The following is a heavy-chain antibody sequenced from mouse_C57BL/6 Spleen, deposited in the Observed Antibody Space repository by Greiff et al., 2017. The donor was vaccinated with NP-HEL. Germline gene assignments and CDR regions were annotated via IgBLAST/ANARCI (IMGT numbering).Heavy chain of an antibody. D-gene: IGHD4-1*01. CDR1: GFSLTSYA. Sequence: QVQLKESGPGLVAPSQSLSITCTVSGFSLTSYAISWVRQPPGKGLEWLGVIWTGGGTNYNSSLHSRLSISKYNSKSQVFLKMNSLQTDDTARYYCARGRGLGQGYYFDYWGQGTTLTVSS. CDR3: ARGRGLGQGYYFDY. J-gene: IGHJ2*01. CDR2: IWTGGGT. V-gene: IGHV2-9-1*01.